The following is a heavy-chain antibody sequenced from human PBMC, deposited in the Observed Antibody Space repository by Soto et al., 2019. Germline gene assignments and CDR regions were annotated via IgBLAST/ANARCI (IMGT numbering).Heavy chain of an antibody. J-gene: IGHJ1*01. V-gene: IGHV1-69*12. Sequence: QVRLVQSGAEVKKPGSSVKVSCKASGGTFSSYTISRVRQAPGQGLEWMGGIIPIFGTANYVQKFQGRVTITADESTSTAYMELSSLRSEDTAVYYCARWSIAARGAEYFQHWGQGTLVTVSS. CDR1: GGTFSSYT. D-gene: IGHD6-6*01. CDR2: IIPIFGTA. CDR3: ARWSIAARGAEYFQH.